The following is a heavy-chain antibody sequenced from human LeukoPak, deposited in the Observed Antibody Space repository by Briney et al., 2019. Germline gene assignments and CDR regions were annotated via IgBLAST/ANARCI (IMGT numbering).Heavy chain of an antibody. CDR2: ISSSGSTI. J-gene: IGHJ6*04. V-gene: IGHV3-48*03. CDR3: AELGITMIGGV. D-gene: IGHD3-10*02. Sequence: GGSLRLSCAASGFTFSSYEMNGVRQAPGKGLEWVSYISSSGSTIYYADSVKGRFTISRDNAKNSLYLQMNSLRAEDAAVYYCAELGITMIGGVWGKGTTVTISS. CDR1: GFTFSSYE.